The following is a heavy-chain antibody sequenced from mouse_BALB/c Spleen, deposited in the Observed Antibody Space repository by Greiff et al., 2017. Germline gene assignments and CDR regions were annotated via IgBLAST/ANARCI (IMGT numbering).Heavy chain of an antibody. Sequence: VKLEESGPGLVAPSQSLSITCTVSGFSLTDYGVSWIRQPPGKGLEWLGVIWGGGSTYYNSALKSRLSISKDNSKSQVFLKMNSLQTDDTAMYYCAKQGDYDEGGYAMDYWGQGTSVTVSS. CDR2: IWGGGST. V-gene: IGHV2-6-5*01. J-gene: IGHJ4*01. CDR1: GFSLTDYG. D-gene: IGHD2-4*01. CDR3: AKQGDYDEGGYAMDY.